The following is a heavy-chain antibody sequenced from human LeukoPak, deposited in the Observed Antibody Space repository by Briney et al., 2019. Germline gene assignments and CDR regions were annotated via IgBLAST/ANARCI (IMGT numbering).Heavy chain of an antibody. V-gene: IGHV4-59*01. J-gene: IGHJ4*02. Sequence: SETLSLTCTVSGESISNYYWTWIRQPPGKGLEWIGYIYYTGSTNHNPSLKSRVTISVDTSKNQFSLKLTSVTAADTAVYYCARGPRPYDSSGYYYYWGQGTLVTVSS. CDR2: IYYTGST. CDR1: GESISNYY. D-gene: IGHD3-22*01. CDR3: ARGPRPYDSSGYYYY.